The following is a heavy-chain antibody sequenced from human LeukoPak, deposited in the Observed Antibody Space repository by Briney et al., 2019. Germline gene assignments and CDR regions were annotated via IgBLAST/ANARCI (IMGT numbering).Heavy chain of an antibody. CDR3: ARAGVAGNEFDY. Sequence: GASVKVSCKASGYTFTDYYMHGVRQAPGQGLEGMGWINANSGGTKYAQKFQGRVTMTRDTSISTDYMQLTRLRSDDTAVYYCARAGVAGNEFDYWGQGTPVIVSS. V-gene: IGHV1-2*02. J-gene: IGHJ4*02. D-gene: IGHD6-19*01. CDR1: GYTFTDYY. CDR2: INANSGGT.